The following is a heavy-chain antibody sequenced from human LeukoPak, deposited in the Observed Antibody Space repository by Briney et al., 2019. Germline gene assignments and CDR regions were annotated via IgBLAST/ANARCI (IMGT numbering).Heavy chain of an antibody. Sequence: PGGSLRLSCAASGFTFSSYGMHWVRQAPGKGLEWVAVISYDGSNKYYADSVKGRFTISRDNSKNTLYLQMNSLRAEDTAVYYCAKDQDGVLLWFGELLSASSFDYWGQGTLVTVSS. D-gene: IGHD3-10*01. J-gene: IGHJ4*02. V-gene: IGHV3-30*18. CDR1: GFTFSSYG. CDR2: ISYDGSNK. CDR3: AKDQDGVLLWFGELLSASSFDY.